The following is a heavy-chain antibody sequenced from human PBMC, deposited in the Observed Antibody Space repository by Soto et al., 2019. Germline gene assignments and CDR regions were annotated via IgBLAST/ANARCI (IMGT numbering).Heavy chain of an antibody. CDR2: MSNTGSS. Sequence: QVQLQESGPGLVKPSQTLSLTCTVSGGSISSGGSYWSWIRQHPGEGLEWIAFMSNTGSSSYNPSLKSRVTISVDTSTNQFSLNLMSATAADTAIYYCARGGAGTKVDFWGQGTLVTVSS. V-gene: IGHV4-31*03. CDR3: ARGGAGTKVDF. CDR1: GGSISSGGSY. D-gene: IGHD6-19*01. J-gene: IGHJ4*02.